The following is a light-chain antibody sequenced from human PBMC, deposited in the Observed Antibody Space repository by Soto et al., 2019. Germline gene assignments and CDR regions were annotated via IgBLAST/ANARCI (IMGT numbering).Light chain of an antibody. CDR1: QTITT. J-gene: IGKJ4*01. CDR2: RVS. CDR3: QQYGNLPLT. Sequence: EIVLTQSQGTLSLSPGERATLSCRASQTITTLAWYQRKPGQAPRLLIYRVSSRATGVPDRFSGSGSGTDYTLTISRLEPEDFAVYYCQQYGNLPLTFGGGTKVDIK. V-gene: IGKV3-20*01.